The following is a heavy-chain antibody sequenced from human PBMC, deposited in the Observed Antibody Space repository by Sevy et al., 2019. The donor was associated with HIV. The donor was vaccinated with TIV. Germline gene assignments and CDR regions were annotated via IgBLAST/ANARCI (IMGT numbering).Heavy chain of an antibody. CDR2: LSWNSGTI. CDR3: ARGLPPVAGTWGAFDI. D-gene: IGHD6-19*01. CDR1: GFTFDDYA. Sequence: GGSLRLSCAASGFTFDDYAMHWVRQPPGKGLEWVSGLSWNSGTIGYADSVRGRFTISRDNAKNSRYLQMNSLRTDDTAFYYCARGLPPVAGTWGAFDIWGQGTMVTVSS. V-gene: IGHV3-9*01. J-gene: IGHJ3*02.